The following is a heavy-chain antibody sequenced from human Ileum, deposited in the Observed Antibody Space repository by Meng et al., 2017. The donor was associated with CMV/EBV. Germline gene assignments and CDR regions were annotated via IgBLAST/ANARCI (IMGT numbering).Heavy chain of an antibody. CDR2: IYWDDDK. J-gene: IGHJ5*02. D-gene: IGHD6-19*01. CDR3: AYRRGGGSGWNWFGP. Sequence: QIPVTESGPTVGKPTQTLPFTCTFSGFSLTTKGAGVGWLRQHPGKALEWLALIYWDDDKNYSPSLESRLTIIKDTSRNRVIFIMTDMDPIDTATYYCAYRRGGGSGWNWFGPWGQGTLVTVSS. V-gene: IGHV2-5*02. CDR1: GFSLTTKGAG.